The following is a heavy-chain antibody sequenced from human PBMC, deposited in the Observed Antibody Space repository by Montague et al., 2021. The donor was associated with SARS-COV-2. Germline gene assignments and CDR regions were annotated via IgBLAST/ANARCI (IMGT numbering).Heavy chain of an antibody. CDR3: ARPLVRGAPKAFDI. Sequence: SETLSLTCTVSGGSITRNYYWGWIRQPPGKGLEWVGNIYYSGTTFINPSLESRVTISVDASKNQFSLNLTSVTAADTAGYYCARPLVRGAPKAFDIWGQGALVIVSS. J-gene: IGHJ3*02. CDR2: IYYSGTT. V-gene: IGHV4-39*01. D-gene: IGHD3-10*01. CDR1: GGSITRNYY.